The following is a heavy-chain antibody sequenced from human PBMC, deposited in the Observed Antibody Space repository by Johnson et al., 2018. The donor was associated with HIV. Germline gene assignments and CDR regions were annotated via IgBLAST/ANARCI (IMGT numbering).Heavy chain of an antibody. CDR1: GFTFDDYG. J-gene: IGHJ3*02. Sequence: VQLVESGGGVVRPGGSLRLSCAASGFTFDDYGMSWVRQAPGKGLEWVSGISGSGGSTYYADSVKGRFTISRDNSKNTLYLQMNSLRAEDTAVYYCAKDLDSCGLPDDSFDIWGQGTMVTVAS. V-gene: IGHV3-23*04. D-gene: IGHD3-22*01. CDR3: AKDLDSCGLPDDSFDI. CDR2: ISGSGGST.